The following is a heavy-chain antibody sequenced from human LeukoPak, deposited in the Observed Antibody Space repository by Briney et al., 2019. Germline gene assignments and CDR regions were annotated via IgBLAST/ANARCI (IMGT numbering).Heavy chain of an antibody. D-gene: IGHD3-22*01. J-gene: IGHJ4*02. CDR1: GYTFTGYY. V-gene: IGHV1-2*06. CDR2: INPNSGGT. CDR3: ARGILYYYDSSGYYGVDY. Sequence: ASVKVSCKASGYTFTGYYMHWVRQAPGQGLEWMGRINPNSGGTNYAQKFQGRVTMTRDTSISTAYMELSRLRSDDTAVYYCARGILYYYDSSGYYGVDYWGQGTLVTVS.